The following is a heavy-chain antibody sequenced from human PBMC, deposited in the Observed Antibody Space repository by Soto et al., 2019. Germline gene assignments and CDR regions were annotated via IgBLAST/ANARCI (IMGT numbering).Heavy chain of an antibody. J-gene: IGHJ3*02. CDR3: ARAGPVAGNHAFDI. CDR2: IIPIFGTA. Sequence: QVQLVQSGAEVKKPGSSVKVSCKASGGSFSSYAISWVRQAPGQGLEWMGGIIPIFGTAAYAQKFQGRGTLIADKSTSTVYMEQSSLRSEETAVYYCARAGPVAGNHAFDIWGQGTLVTVSS. CDR1: GGSFSSYA. D-gene: IGHD6-19*01. V-gene: IGHV1-69*06.